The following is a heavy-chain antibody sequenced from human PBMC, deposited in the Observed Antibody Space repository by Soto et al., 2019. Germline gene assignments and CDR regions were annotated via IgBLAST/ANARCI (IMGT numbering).Heavy chain of an antibody. CDR2: IGGRGGNT. CDR3: AKPSANGDCAGSFDS. D-gene: IGHD2-21*02. CDR1: GFTFNNYA. V-gene: IGHV3-23*01. Sequence: EVHLLESGGGLVQRGGSLRLSCVASGFTFNNYAMNWVRQAPGKGLEWVSNIGGRGGNTFYADTMRGRFTISRDNSKNTVNLQINNLRVENSATYYWAKPSANGDCAGSFDSWGQGTLVTVSP. J-gene: IGHJ4*02.